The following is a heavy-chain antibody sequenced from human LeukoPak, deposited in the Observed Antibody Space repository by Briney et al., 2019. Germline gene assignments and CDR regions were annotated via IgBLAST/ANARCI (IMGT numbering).Heavy chain of an antibody. D-gene: IGHD6-6*01. J-gene: IGHJ4*02. CDR1: GFTFSSYS. V-gene: IGHV3-21*04. Sequence: GGSLRLSCAASGFTFSSYSMNWVRQAPGKGLEWVSSISSSSSYIYYADSVKGRFTISRDNAKNSLFLQMNSLRAEDTAVYYCAKVRYSSSSKPDYWGQGTLVTVSS. CDR2: ISSSSSYI. CDR3: AKVRYSSSSKPDY.